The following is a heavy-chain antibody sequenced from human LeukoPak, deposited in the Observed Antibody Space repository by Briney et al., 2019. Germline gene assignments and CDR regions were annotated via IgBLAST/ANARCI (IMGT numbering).Heavy chain of an antibody. CDR2: IYPGDSDT. V-gene: IGHV5-51*01. Sequence: GESLKTSCKGSGYSSTSYWIARVRQMPGKGLEWMGIIYPGDSDTRYSPSFQGQVTISADKSISTAYLQWSSLKASDTAMYYCARQSPLWYFDLWGRGTLVTVSS. J-gene: IGHJ2*01. CDR3: ARQSPLWYFDL. CDR1: GYSSTSYW.